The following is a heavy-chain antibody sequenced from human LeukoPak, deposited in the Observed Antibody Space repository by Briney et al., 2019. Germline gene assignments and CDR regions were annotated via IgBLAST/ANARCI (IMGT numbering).Heavy chain of an antibody. CDR3: AKGGLRGGTYNDDF. J-gene: IGHJ4*02. V-gene: IGHV3-23*01. Sequence: PGGTLRLSCAASGFTFNNYGMTWVRQAPGKGLEWVSGISGSGGNTYYAEALTGGFTVSRDNSKNTLYLQMNSLRAEDTALYYCAKGGLRGGTYNDDFWGQGTLVTVSS. D-gene: IGHD3-16*01. CDR1: GFTFNNYG. CDR2: ISGSGGNT.